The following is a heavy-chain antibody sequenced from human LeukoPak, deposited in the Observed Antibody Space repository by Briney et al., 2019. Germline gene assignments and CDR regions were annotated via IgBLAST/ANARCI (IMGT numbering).Heavy chain of an antibody. CDR3: ARESSRDIVVVPAAPGNWFDP. J-gene: IGHJ5*02. D-gene: IGHD2-2*01. CDR1: GYTFTGYY. CDR2: INPNSGGT. Sequence: ASVKVSCKASGYTFTGYYMHWVRQAPGQGLEWMGWINPNSGGTNYAQKFQGRVTMTRDTSISTAYMELSRLRSDVTAVYYCARESSRDIVVVPAAPGNWFDPWGQGTLVTVSS. V-gene: IGHV1-2*02.